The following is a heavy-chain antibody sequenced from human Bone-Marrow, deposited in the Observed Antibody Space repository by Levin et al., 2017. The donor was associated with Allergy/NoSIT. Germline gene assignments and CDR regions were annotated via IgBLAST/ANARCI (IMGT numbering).Heavy chain of an antibody. CDR3: ARQAVPAAMNAFDS. Sequence: SETLSLTCTVSGACISSFYLSWIRQPPGKGLEWIGSIYYSGSTNYSPSLKSRVSMSADMSRNQVYLTMSYVTAADSAVYYCARQAVPAAMNAFDSWGQGTLVTVSS. CDR1: GACISSFY. CDR2: IYYSGST. J-gene: IGHJ4*02. D-gene: IGHD2-2*01. V-gene: IGHV4-59*08.